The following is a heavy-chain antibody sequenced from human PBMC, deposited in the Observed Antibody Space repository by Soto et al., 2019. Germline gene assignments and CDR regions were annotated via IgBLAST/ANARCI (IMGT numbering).Heavy chain of an antibody. V-gene: IGHV3-48*02. D-gene: IGHD2-15*01. CDR3: ARDRCFDGSCYSASDS. CDR1: GFSFSTYD. CDR2: ISTTSFTI. Sequence: GGSLRLSCAASGFSFSTYDMDWVRQAPGKAPEWIAHISTTSFTIYYADSVKGRFTISRDNVRNSLYLEMKSLRDEDTAVYYCARDRCFDGSCYSASDSWGQGILVTVSS. J-gene: IGHJ5*01.